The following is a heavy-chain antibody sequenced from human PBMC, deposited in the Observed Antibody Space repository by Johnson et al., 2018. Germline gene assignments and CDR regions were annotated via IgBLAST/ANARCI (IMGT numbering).Heavy chain of an antibody. CDR3: ARESYCSGASCYYGMDV. CDR2: IHYSGST. D-gene: IGHD2-15*01. J-gene: IGHJ6*02. V-gene: IGHV4-59*01. Sequence: QVQLQESGPGLVKPSETLSLTCTVSGGSISRYYWNWIRQPPGKGLEWIGYIHYSGSTNYNPSLKGRITISVDTSKNQFSRRVSYVTAADTAVYYCARESYCSGASCYYGMDVWGQGTTVTVSS. CDR1: GGSISRYY.